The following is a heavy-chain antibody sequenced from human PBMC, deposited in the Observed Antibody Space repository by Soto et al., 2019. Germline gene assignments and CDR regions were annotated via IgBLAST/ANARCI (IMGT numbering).Heavy chain of an antibody. CDR3: AGEGRQDGYSPG. V-gene: IGHV1-69*08. CDR1: GGTFSSYT. Sequence: QVQLVQSGAEVKKPGSSVKVSCKASGGTFSSYTISWVRQAPGQGLEWMGRIIPILGIANYAQKFQGRVTITADKSTSTAYMELSSLRSEDTAVYYCAGEGRQDGYSPGWGQGTLVTVSS. J-gene: IGHJ4*02. D-gene: IGHD4-4*01. CDR2: IIPILGIA.